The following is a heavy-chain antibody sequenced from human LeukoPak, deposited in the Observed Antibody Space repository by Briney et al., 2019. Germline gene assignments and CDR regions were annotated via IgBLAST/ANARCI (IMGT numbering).Heavy chain of an antibody. V-gene: IGHV3-23*01. CDR3: AKGSLGSWYYFDY. CDR2: LGRSGSDT. D-gene: IGHD6-13*01. Sequence: PGGSLRLSCAASGFTFGTSAMSWVRQAPGKGPEWVSTLGRSGSDTYYSDSVKGRFTIFRDSSKNTLYLQMNSLRDEDTAVYYCAKGSLGSWYYFDYWGQGTLVTVSS. CDR1: GFTFGTSA. J-gene: IGHJ4*02.